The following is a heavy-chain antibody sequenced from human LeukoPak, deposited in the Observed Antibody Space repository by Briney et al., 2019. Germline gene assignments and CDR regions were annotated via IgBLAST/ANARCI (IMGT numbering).Heavy chain of an antibody. CDR2: IYYSGSS. J-gene: IGHJ4*02. CDR3: ASSIAAAGTVDY. V-gene: IGHV4-31*03. Sequence: SQTLSLTCTVSGGSINNGGYYWSWIRQHPGKGLEWIGYIYYSGSSYYNPSLRSRVTISVDTSKNQFSLKLSSVTAADTAVYYCASSIAAAGTVDYWGQGTLVTVSS. CDR1: GGSINNGGYY. D-gene: IGHD6-13*01.